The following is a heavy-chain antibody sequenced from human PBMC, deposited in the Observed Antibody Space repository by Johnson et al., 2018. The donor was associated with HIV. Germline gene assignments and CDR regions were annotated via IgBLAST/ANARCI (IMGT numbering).Heavy chain of an antibody. Sequence: QVQLVESGGGVVQPGRSLRLSCAASGFTFSSYGMHWVRQAPGKGLEWVAVIWYDGSNKYYADSVKGRFTISRDNSKNTLYLQMNSLRAEDTAVYYCARVAAGSSGYYRDAFDVWGQGTMVTVSS. D-gene: IGHD3-22*01. CDR3: ARVAAGSSGYYRDAFDV. CDR1: GFTFSSYG. CDR2: IWYDGSNK. J-gene: IGHJ3*01. V-gene: IGHV3-33*01.